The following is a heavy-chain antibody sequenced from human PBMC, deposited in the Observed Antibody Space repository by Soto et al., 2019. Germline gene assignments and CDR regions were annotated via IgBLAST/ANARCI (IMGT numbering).Heavy chain of an antibody. D-gene: IGHD6-13*01. J-gene: IGHJ4*02. Sequence: GASVKVSCKASGGTFSSYAISWVRQAPGQGLEWMGGIIPVFGTANYAQKFQGRVTITADESTSTAYMELSSLRSEDTAVYYCATEQLVHSFDYWGQGTLVTVSS. CDR3: ATEQLVHSFDY. CDR2: IIPVFGTA. V-gene: IGHV1-69*13. CDR1: GGTFSSYA.